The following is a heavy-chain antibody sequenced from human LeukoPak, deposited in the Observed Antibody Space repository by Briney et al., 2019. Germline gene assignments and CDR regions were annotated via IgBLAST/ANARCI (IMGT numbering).Heavy chain of an antibody. CDR2: ISGGGIGT. J-gene: IGHJ4*02. D-gene: IGHD3-10*01. CDR1: GFTFSNYA. V-gene: IGHV3-23*01. CDR3: AKGSGSGTHLPSARFDY. Sequence: PGGSLRLSCAASGFTFSNYAMSGVRQAPGKGLEWVAYISGGGIGTYYADAVKGRFTISRDNSKNTMYVQMNSLRDDDTAVYFCAKGSGSGTHLPSARFDYWGQGTTVTVSS.